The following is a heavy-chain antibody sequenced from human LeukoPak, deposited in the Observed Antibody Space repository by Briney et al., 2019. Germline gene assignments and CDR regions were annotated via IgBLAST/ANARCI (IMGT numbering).Heavy chain of an antibody. Sequence: PSETLSLTCAVSGGSISRHYWSWIRQHPGKGLEWIGYIYYSGSTYYNPSLKSRVTISVDTSKSQFSLKLSSVTAADTAVYYCARLGSKIHYYYYMDVWGKGTTVTVSS. CDR2: IYYSGST. CDR1: GGSISRHY. V-gene: IGHV4-59*06. D-gene: IGHD2-2*01. CDR3: ARLGSKIHYYYYMDV. J-gene: IGHJ6*03.